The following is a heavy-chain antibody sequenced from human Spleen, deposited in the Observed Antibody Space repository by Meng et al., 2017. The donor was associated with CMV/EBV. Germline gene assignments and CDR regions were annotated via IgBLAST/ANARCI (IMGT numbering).Heavy chain of an antibody. D-gene: IGHD6-13*01. CDR3: ARELGAAARSY. V-gene: IGHV4-39*07. CDR2: IYYSGST. Sequence: QLQLHEPGPWLVKPSETLSLTCTVSGGCNSSSSYYCGWIRQPPGKGLEWIGSIYYSGSTYYNPSLKSRVTISVDTSKNQFSLKLSSVTAADTAVYYCARELGAAARSYWGQGTLVTVSS. CDR1: GGCNSSSSYY. J-gene: IGHJ4*02.